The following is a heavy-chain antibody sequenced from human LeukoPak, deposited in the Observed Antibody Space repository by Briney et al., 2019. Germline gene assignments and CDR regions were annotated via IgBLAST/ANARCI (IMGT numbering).Heavy chain of an antibody. CDR1: GFTFSSYG. Sequence: GRSLRLSCAASGFTFSSYGMHWVRQAPGKGLEWVAVIWYDGSNKYYADSVKGRLTISRDNSKNTLYLQMNSLRAEDTAVYYCASGSYYAFNYWGQGTLVTVSS. CDR3: ASGSYYAFNY. V-gene: IGHV3-33*01. J-gene: IGHJ4*02. CDR2: IWYDGSNK. D-gene: IGHD1-26*01.